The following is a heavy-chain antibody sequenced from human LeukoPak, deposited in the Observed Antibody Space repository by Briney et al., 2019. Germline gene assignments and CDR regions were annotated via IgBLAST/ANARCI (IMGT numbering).Heavy chain of an antibody. CDR1: GGSVSSGRFY. CDR3: ARDDVPYSA. D-gene: IGHD2-15*01. CDR2: IYYSGGT. V-gene: IGHV4-61*01. Sequence: PSETLSLTCTVSGGSVSSGRFYWRWIRQPPGKGLEWIGYIYYSGGTKYNPSLNSRVTISIDTSNNQFSLKLNSATAADTAVYYCARDDVPYSAWGQGTLVTVSS. J-gene: IGHJ5*02.